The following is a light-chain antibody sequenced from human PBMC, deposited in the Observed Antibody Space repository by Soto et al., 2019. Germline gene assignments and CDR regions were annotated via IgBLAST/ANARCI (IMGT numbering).Light chain of an antibody. CDR1: QDISNY. V-gene: IGKV1-27*01. Sequence: DIQMTQSPSSLSASVGDRVTITCRASQDISNYLAWYQQKPGKVPKLLIYAAFTLHSGVPSRFSGSGSGTDFTLTISGLQPEDVANYYCQNYNGAPWTFGQGPRWKSN. CDR3: QNYNGAPWT. CDR2: AAF. J-gene: IGKJ1*01.